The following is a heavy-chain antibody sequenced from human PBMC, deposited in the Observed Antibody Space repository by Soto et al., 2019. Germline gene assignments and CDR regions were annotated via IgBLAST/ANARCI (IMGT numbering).Heavy chain of an antibody. V-gene: IGHV3-30*18. CDR2: ISYDGSNK. Sequence: GGSLRLSCAASGFTFSTYGMHWVRQAPGKGLEWVAVISYDGSNKYYADSVKGRFTISRDNSKNTLFLQMNSLRAEDTAVYYFAKVPDSSGWYYWFDPWGQGTLVTVSS. D-gene: IGHD6-19*01. CDR1: GFTFSTYG. J-gene: IGHJ5*02. CDR3: AKVPDSSGWYYWFDP.